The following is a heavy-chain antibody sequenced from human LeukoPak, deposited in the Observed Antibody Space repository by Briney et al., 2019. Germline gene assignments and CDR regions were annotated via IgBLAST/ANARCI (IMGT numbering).Heavy chain of an antibody. CDR1: GFNLISFE. V-gene: IGHV3-48*03. D-gene: IGHD3-22*01. CDR3: ARGYYDGSGYFQHGR. Sequence: GGSLRLSCAASGFNLISFEMNWVRQAPGKGLEWVSNIYSSGSSIYYADSVKGRFTISRDNAKNSLYLQMNSLRAEDTAVYYCARGYYDGSGYFQHGRWGQGTLVTVSS. J-gene: IGHJ4*02. CDR2: IYSSGSSI.